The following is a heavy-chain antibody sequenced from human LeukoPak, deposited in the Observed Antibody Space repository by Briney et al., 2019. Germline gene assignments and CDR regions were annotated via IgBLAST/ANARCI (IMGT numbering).Heavy chain of an antibody. CDR1: GYTFISYA. V-gene: IGHV1-3*01. CDR2: MNAGNGNT. CDR3: AHYGDQRGVN. Sequence: GASVKVSCKSSGYTFISYAMHWVRQAPGQRLEWMGWMNAGNGNTKYSQKFQGRVTITRNTSISTAYTELSSLRSEDTAVYYCAHYGDQRGVNWGQGTLVTVSS. D-gene: IGHD4-17*01. J-gene: IGHJ4*02.